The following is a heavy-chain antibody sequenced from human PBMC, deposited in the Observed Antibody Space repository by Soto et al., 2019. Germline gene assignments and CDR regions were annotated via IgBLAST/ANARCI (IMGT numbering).Heavy chain of an antibody. D-gene: IGHD1-1*01. Sequence: SDTLSLSSTDSRACIRGFCWSWIRKSARKGLAWIRRIYATGTTDYNPSLKSRVMMSVDTSKKQFSLKLRSVTAADTAVYYCVRDGTKTLRDWFDPRGQGMSVTVP. V-gene: IGHV4-4*07. CDR3: VRDGTKTLRDWFDP. J-gene: IGHJ5*02. CDR2: IYATGTT. CDR1: RACIRGFC.